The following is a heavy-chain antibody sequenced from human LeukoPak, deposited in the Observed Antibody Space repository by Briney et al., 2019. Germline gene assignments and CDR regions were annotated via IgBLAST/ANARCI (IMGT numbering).Heavy chain of an antibody. J-gene: IGHJ6*02. CDR3: VKAIPSSSGWSHYFYGMDV. Sequence: GGSLRLSCSASGFTFSTYSMHWVRQAPGKGLEYVGSITNHGGSTYYADYVKGRFTISRDSSKNTLYLQMSSLRAADTAVYSCVKAIPSSSGWSHYFYGMDVWGQGTTVTVSS. D-gene: IGHD2-2*01. CDR1: GFTFSTYS. V-gene: IGHV3-64D*06. CDR2: ITNHGGST.